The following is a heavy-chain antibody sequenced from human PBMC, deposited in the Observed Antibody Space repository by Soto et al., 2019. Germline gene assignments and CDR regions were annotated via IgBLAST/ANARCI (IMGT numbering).Heavy chain of an antibody. CDR2: IYSGGST. CDR1: GFTVSSNY. D-gene: IGHD2-2*01. CDR3: ARGCSSASCYYY. V-gene: IGHV3-53*01. Sequence: GGSLRLSCAAFGFTVSSNYMTWVRQAPGKGLEWVSVIYSGGSTYYADSLEGRFTISRDDAKNSLYLQMNSLRAEDTAVYYCARGCSSASCYYYWGQGTLVTVSS. J-gene: IGHJ4*02.